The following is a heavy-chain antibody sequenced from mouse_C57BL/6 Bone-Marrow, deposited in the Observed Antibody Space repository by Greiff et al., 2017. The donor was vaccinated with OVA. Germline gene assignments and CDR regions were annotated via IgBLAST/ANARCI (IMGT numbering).Heavy chain of an antibody. D-gene: IGHD1-1*01. J-gene: IGHJ1*03. CDR1: GYTFTSYC. CDR2: IHPSDSDT. CDR3: ARPPCYYSSSHWYFDV. V-gene: IGHV1-74*01. Sequence: VQLQQSGAELVKPGASVKVSCKASGYTFTSYCMHWVKQRPGQGLEWIGRIHPSDSDTNYNQKFKGKAILTADKSSSTAYMELRSLTSEDSAVYYCARPPCYYSSSHWYFDVWGTGTTVTVSS.